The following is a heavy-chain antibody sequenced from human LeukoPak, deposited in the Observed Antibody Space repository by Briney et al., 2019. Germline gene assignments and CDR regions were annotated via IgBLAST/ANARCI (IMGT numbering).Heavy chain of an antibody. V-gene: IGHV1-2*02. CDR2: INPNSGGT. Sequence: GASVKVSCKASGYTFIAYYMHWVRQAPGQGLEWMGWINPNSGGTNYAQKFQGRVTMTRDTSISTAYMELSRLRSDDTAVYYCARDAAYYYGSGSYLTPPFDYWGQGTLVTVSS. D-gene: IGHD3-10*01. CDR1: GYTFIAYY. CDR3: ARDAAYYYGSGSYLTPPFDY. J-gene: IGHJ4*02.